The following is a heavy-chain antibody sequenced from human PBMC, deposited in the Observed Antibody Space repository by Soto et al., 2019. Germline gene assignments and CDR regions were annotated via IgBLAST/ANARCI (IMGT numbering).Heavy chain of an antibody. CDR2: IGGGGYST. CDR3: AKGSGGDCSNAFDL. Sequence: GGSLRLSCAGSGFTYSDYAMSWVRQAPGKGLEWVSAIGGGGYSTYYADSVKGRFTISRDNSKNTLYLQMNSLRADDTAIYYCAKGSGGDCSNAFDLWGQGTMVPSPQ. V-gene: IGHV3-23*01. D-gene: IGHD2-21*01. CDR1: GFTYSDYA. J-gene: IGHJ3*01.